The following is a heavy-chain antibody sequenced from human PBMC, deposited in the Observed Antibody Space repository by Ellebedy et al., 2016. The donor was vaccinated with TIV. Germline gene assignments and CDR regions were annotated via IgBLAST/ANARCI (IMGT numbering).Heavy chain of an antibody. J-gene: IGHJ6*02. Sequence: GESLKISXAASGFTFSSYGMHWVRQAPGKGLEWVAVISYDGSNKYYADSVKGRFTISRDNSKNTLYLQMNSLRAEDTAVYYCAKDRGYGYSYGWSYGMDVWGQGTTVTVSS. D-gene: IGHD5-18*01. CDR3: AKDRGYGYSYGWSYGMDV. CDR1: GFTFSSYG. CDR2: ISYDGSNK. V-gene: IGHV3-30*18.